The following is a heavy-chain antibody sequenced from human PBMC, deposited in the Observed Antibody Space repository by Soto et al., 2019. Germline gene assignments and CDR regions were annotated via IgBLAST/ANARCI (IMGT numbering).Heavy chain of an antibody. Sequence: GXSXKVSFKASGGTXTSYAIRWVRQAPGQGLEWMGGIIPIFGTANYAQKFQGRVTITADESKSTAYMELSSLRSEETAVYYCARGGRSGYRTVGYSYGMDVWGQGNT. CDR1: GGTXTSYA. V-gene: IGHV1-69*13. D-gene: IGHD3-22*01. J-gene: IGHJ6*02. CDR2: IIPIFGTA. CDR3: ARGGRSGYRTVGYSYGMDV.